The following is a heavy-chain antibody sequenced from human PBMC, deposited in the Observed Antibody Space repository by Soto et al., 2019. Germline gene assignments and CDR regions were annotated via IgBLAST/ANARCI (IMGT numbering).Heavy chain of an antibody. Sequence: QVQLVQSGAEVKKPGASVKVSCKVSGYTLTELSMHWVRQAPGKGLEWMGGFDPEDGETIYAQKFQGRVTMTEDTSTDTADMELSSRRSEDTAVYYCATADSRYSGYIFDYWGQGTLVTVSS. V-gene: IGHV1-24*01. D-gene: IGHD5-12*01. CDR2: FDPEDGET. J-gene: IGHJ4*02. CDR3: ATADSRYSGYIFDY. CDR1: GYTLTELS.